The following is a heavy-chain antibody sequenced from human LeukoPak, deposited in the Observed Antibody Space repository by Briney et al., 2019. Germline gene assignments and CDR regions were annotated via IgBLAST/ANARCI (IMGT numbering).Heavy chain of an antibody. V-gene: IGHV3-9*03. Sequence: PGRSLRLSCAASGFTFDYYAMHWVRQTPKKGLEWVSGSSWNSGSIGYADSVKGRFIISRDNAKNSLYLQMNSLRAEDMALYYCAKDRGYSYGHDAFDIWGQGTMVTVSS. J-gene: IGHJ3*02. D-gene: IGHD5-18*01. CDR1: GFTFDYYA. CDR3: AKDRGYSYGHDAFDI. CDR2: SSWNSGSI.